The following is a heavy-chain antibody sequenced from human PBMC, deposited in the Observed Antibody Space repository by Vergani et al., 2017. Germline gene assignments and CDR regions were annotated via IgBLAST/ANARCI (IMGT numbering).Heavy chain of an antibody. CDR2: IYTSGST. CDR1: GGSISSGSYY. Sequence: QVQLQESGPGLVKPSQTLSLTCTVSGGSISSGSYYWSWIRQPAGKGLEWIGRIYTSGSTNYNPSLKSRVTISVDTSKNQFSLKLSSVTAADTAVYYCARPKYSSSSNDYWGQGTLVTVSS. J-gene: IGHJ4*02. V-gene: IGHV4-61*02. D-gene: IGHD6-6*01. CDR3: ARPKYSSSSNDY.